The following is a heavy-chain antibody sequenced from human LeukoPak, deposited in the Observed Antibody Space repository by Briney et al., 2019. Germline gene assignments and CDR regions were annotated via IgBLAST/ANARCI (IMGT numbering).Heavy chain of an antibody. Sequence: SETLSLTCTVSGGSISSGGYYWSWIRQPPGKGLEWIGYIYHSGSTYYNPSLKSRVTISVDRSKNQFSLKLSSVTAADTAVYYCARVSVAARLFDYWGQGTLVTVSS. CDR2: IYHSGST. CDR1: GGSISSGGYY. J-gene: IGHJ4*02. CDR3: ARVSVAARLFDY. D-gene: IGHD6-6*01. V-gene: IGHV4-30-2*01.